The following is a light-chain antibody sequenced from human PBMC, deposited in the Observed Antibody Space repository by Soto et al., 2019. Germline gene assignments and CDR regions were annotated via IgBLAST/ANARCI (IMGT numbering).Light chain of an antibody. CDR1: QNINSAY. V-gene: IGKV3-20*01. J-gene: IGKJ5*01. Sequence: EIVLTQSPGTLSLSPGERATLSCRASQNINSAYFAWYQQKPGQAPRLLIFGASTRATGIPDRFSGSGAGAYFNLTISRLEPADFGVYYCQQYGSSHTFCQGTRLEIK. CDR3: QQYGSSHT. CDR2: GAS.